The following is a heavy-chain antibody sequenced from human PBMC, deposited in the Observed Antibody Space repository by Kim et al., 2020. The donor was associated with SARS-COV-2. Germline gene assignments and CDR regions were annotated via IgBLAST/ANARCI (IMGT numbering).Heavy chain of an antibody. CDR2: FDPEEGET. V-gene: IGHV1-24*01. CDR3: ATNTRASSWYVDYYYCGMDG. Sequence: ASVKVSCKVSGYTLTELSMHWVRQAPGKGLEWMGGFDPEEGETIYAQKFQGRVTLTEDTSTDTAYMELSSLRSEDTAVYYCATNTRASSWYVDYYYCGMDGWGQGTTVTVSS. CDR1: GYTLTELS. D-gene: IGHD6-13*01. J-gene: IGHJ6*02.